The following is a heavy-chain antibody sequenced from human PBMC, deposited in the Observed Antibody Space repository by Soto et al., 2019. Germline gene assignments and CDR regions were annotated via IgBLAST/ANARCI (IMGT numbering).Heavy chain of an antibody. Sequence: QVQLVQSGAEVKKPGSSVKVSCKASGGTFSSYTISWVRQAPGQGLEWMGRIIPILGIANYAQKSQGRVTITADKPTSTAYMELSSLRSEDTAVYYCARTRHPRLKSSCWFDPRAREPWSPTPQ. D-gene: IGHD1-1*01. J-gene: IGHJ5*02. V-gene: IGHV1-69*02. CDR1: GGTFSSYT. CDR3: ARTRHPRLKSSCWFDP. CDR2: IIPILGIA.